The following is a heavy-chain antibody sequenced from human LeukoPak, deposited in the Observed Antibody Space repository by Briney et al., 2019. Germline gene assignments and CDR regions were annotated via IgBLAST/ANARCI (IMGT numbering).Heavy chain of an antibody. J-gene: IGHJ4*02. D-gene: IGHD5-18*01. CDR3: ARARYSDGFGWFDY. CDR2: IYSRGDT. V-gene: IGHV4-59*01. Sequence: SETLSLTCAVSSGSITNYYWYWFRQPPRETVEWMGWIYSRGDTTYNPSLRSRVTVSVDMSTDQSSLRLTSVTAADTAVYYCARARYSDGFGWFDYWGQGALVTISS. CDR1: SGSITNYY.